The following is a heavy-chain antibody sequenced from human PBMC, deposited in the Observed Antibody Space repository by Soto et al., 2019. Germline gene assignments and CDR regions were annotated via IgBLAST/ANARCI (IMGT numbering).Heavy chain of an antibody. CDR3: TRGGLYSYDYFDY. J-gene: IGHJ4*02. CDR1: GFTFNDYW. Sequence: EVQMVESRGGLVQPGGSLRLSCAASGFTFNDYWMHWVRHAPGRGLVWVSRISSDGIGTGYADSVKGRFTISRDNAKNTLYLQMNSLRAEDTAVYYCTRGGLYSYDYFDYWGLGTLVTVSS. D-gene: IGHD5-18*01. V-gene: IGHV3-74*01. CDR2: ISSDGIGT.